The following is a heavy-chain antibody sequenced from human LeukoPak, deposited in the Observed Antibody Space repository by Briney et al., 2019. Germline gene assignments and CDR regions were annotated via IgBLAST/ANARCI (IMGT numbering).Heavy chain of an antibody. CDR2: IYHSGST. V-gene: IGHV4-38-2*01. D-gene: IGHD3-16*01. Sequence: PSETLSLTCAVSGYSISSGYYWGWIQQPPGKGLEWIGSIYHSGSTYYNPSLKSRVTISVDTSKNQFSLKLSSVTAADTAVYYCARHRMAFGGVTPNLDYWGQGTLVTVSS. CDR1: GYSISSGYY. J-gene: IGHJ4*02. CDR3: ARHRMAFGGVTPNLDY.